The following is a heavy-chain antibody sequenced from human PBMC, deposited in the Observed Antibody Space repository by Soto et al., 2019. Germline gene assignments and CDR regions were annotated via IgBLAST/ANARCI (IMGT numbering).Heavy chain of an antibody. Sequence: TLSLTCAVSGGSISAAGDSWSWIRQPPGGGLEWIGYIYHSGTFLYNPSLKTRLTMSLDRSNNQFSLTLNSVTAADTAVYYCARDGGSYGHFDYWGQGILVTVSS. V-gene: IGHV4-30-2*01. J-gene: IGHJ4*02. CDR2: IYHSGTF. CDR3: ARDGGSYGHFDY. CDR1: GGSISAAGDS. D-gene: IGHD2-15*01.